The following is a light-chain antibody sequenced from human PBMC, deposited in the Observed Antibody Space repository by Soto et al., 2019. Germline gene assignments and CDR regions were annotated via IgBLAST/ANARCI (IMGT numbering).Light chain of an antibody. CDR2: DVS. Sequence: QSALTQPASVSGSPGQSITISCTGTSSDVDGYNYVSWYQQHPGKAPKLMIYDVSNRPSGVSNRFSGSKSGNTASLTISGLPAEDEADYYCSSYTSSSTWVFGGGTKLTVL. CDR3: SSYTSSSTWV. CDR1: SSDVDGYNY. V-gene: IGLV2-14*01. J-gene: IGLJ3*02.